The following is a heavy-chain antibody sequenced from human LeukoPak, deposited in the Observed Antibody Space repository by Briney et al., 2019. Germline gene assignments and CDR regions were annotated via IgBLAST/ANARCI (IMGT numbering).Heavy chain of an antibody. CDR3: AREGKLTGYSGGLGSNY. Sequence: SETLSLTCTVSGGSISSYSWSWIRQPPGKGLEWIGYIFDSGNTNYSPSLRSRVTISVDTSKNRFSLRLSSVTAADTAVYYCAREGKLTGYSGGLGSNYWGQGTLVTVSS. CDR1: GGSISSYS. V-gene: IGHV4-59*01. J-gene: IGHJ4*02. CDR2: IFDSGNT. D-gene: IGHD6-19*01.